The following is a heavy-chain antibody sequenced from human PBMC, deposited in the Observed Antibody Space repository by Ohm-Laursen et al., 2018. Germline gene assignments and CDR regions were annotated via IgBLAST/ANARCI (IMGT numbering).Heavy chain of an antibody. J-gene: IGHJ4*02. CDR2: INHSGST. CDR1: GGSFSGYY. CDR3: ARKYYYDSSGYRSRSPFDY. D-gene: IGHD3-22*01. Sequence: SETLSLTCAVYGGSFSGYYWSWIRQPPGKGLEWIGEINHSGSTNYNPSLKSRVTISVDTSKNQFSLKLSSVTAADTAVYYCARKYYYDSSGYRSRSPFDYWGQGTLVTVSS. V-gene: IGHV4-34*01.